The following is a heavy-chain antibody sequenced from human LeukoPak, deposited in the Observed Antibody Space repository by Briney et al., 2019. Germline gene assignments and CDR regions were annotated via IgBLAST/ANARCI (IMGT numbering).Heavy chain of an antibody. J-gene: IGHJ6*03. CDR2: MNPNSGNT. CDR1: GYTFTSYD. CDR3: ARGSYYDFWSGYLYYYYYMDV. V-gene: IGHV1-8*03. D-gene: IGHD3-3*01. Sequence: ASVKVSCKASGYTFTSYDINWVRQATGQGLEWMGWMNPNSGNTGYAQKFQGRVTITRNTSISTAYMELSSLRSEDTAVYYCARGSYYDFWSGYLYYYYYMDVWGKGTTVTVSS.